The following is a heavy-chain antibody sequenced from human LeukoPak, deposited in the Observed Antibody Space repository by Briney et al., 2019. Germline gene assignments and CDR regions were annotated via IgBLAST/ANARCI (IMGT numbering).Heavy chain of an antibody. J-gene: IGHJ5*02. Sequence: SVKVSCKASGGTFSSYAISWVRQAPGHGLEWMGRIIPIFGTANYAQKFQGRVTITTDESTSTAYMELSSLRSEDTAVYYCARTPITISPYNWFDPWGQGTLVTVSS. CDR2: IIPIFGTA. V-gene: IGHV1-69*05. CDR3: ARTPITISPYNWFDP. D-gene: IGHD3-3*01. CDR1: GGTFSSYA.